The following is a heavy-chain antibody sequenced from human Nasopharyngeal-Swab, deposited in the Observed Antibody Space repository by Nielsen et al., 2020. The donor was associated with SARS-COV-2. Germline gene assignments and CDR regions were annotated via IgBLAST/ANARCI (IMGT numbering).Heavy chain of an antibody. J-gene: IGHJ4*02. D-gene: IGHD4-17*01. Sequence: GGSLRLSCAASGFTFDDYAMHWVRQAPGKGLEWVSGISWNSGSIGYADSVKGRFTISRDNAKNSLYLQMNSLRAEDTALYYCAKSEYYGDPVDYWGQGTLVTVSS. CDR1: GFTFDDYA. CDR2: ISWNSGSI. CDR3: AKSEYYGDPVDY. V-gene: IGHV3-9*01.